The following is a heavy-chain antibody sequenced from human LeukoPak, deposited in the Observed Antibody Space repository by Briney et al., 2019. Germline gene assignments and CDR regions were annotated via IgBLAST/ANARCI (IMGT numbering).Heavy chain of an antibody. CDR2: ISSSSSYI. J-gene: IGHJ4*02. Sequence: GGSLRLSCAASGFTFSSYSMNWVRQAPGKGLEWVSSISSSSSYIYYADSVKGRFTISRDNAKNSLYLQMNSLRAEDTAVYYCAARNGPYGDYEFDYWGQGTLVTVSS. CDR3: AARNGPYGDYEFDY. CDR1: GFTFSSYS. V-gene: IGHV3-21*01. D-gene: IGHD4-17*01.